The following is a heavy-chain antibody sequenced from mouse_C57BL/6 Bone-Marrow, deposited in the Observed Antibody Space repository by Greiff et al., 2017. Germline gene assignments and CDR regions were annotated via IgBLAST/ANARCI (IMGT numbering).Heavy chain of an antibody. CDR2: IWSGGST. Sequence: QVQLQQSGPGLVQPSQSLSITCPVSGFSLTSYGVHWVRQSPGKGLEWLGVIWSGGSTDYNAAFISRLSISKDNSKSQVFLKMNSLQADDTAIYYCARRDYDYDFAYWGQGTLVTVSA. V-gene: IGHV2-2*01. J-gene: IGHJ3*01. CDR1: GFSLTSYG. D-gene: IGHD2-4*01. CDR3: ARRDYDYDFAY.